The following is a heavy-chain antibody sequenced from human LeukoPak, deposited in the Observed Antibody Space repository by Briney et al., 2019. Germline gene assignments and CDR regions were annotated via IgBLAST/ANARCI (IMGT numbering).Heavy chain of an antibody. J-gene: IGHJ6*02. Sequence: GGSLRLSCAASGFTFSSYDMHWVRQATGKGLEWVSAIGTAGDTYYPGSVKGRFTISRENAKNSLYLQMNSLRAGDTAVYYCARACSGGSCYSAGMDVWGQGTTVTVSS. D-gene: IGHD2-15*01. CDR3: ARACSGGSCYSAGMDV. CDR2: IGTAGDT. V-gene: IGHV3-13*01. CDR1: GFTFSSYD.